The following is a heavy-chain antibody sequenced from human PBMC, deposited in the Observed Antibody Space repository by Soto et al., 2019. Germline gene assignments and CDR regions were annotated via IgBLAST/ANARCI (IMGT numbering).Heavy chain of an antibody. J-gene: IGHJ6*02. CDR3: ARFKEPRFLEWLVPPYGMDV. CDR2: MNPNSGNT. V-gene: IGHV1-8*01. Sequence: GASVKVSCKASGYTFTSYDINWVRQATGQGLEWMGWMNPNSGNTGYAQKFQGRVTMTRNTSISTAYMELSSLRSEDTAVYYCARFKEPRFLEWLVPPYGMDVWGQGTTVTVSS. D-gene: IGHD3-3*01. CDR1: GYTFTSYD.